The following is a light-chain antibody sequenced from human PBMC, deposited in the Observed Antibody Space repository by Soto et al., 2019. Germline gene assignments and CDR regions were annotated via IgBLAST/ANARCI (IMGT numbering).Light chain of an antibody. CDR3: QQYNNWPLT. V-gene: IGKV3-15*01. CDR1: QSISSD. CDR2: RAF. J-gene: IGKJ4*01. Sequence: ETVMTQSPVTLSVSPGERATLSCRASQSISSDLAWYQQKPGQAPRLLIYRAFTRATGIPARFSGSGSGRDFTLTISSLQSEDFAIYHCQQYNNWPLTFGGGTKVEIK.